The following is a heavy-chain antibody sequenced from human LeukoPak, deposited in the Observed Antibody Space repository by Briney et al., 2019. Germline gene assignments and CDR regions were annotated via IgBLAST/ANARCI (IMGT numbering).Heavy chain of an antibody. CDR3: ARTGGRDGSGSYYRPLEY. J-gene: IGHJ4*02. D-gene: IGHD3-10*01. Sequence: GESLNISCKGSGYSFTSYWIGWVRQMPGKGLEWMGIIYPGDSDTRYSPSFQGQVTISADKSISTAYLQWSSLKASDTAMYYCARTGGRDGSGSYYRPLEYWGQGTLVTVSS. CDR1: GYSFTSYW. CDR2: IYPGDSDT. V-gene: IGHV5-51*01.